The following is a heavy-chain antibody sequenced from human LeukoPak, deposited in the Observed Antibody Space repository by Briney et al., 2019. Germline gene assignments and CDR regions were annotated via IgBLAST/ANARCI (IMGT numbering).Heavy chain of an antibody. CDR1: GFTFDDYG. CDR2: ISSSSSYI. Sequence: GGSLRLSCAASGFTFDDYGMSWVRQAPGKGLEWVSSISSSSSYIYYADSVKGRFTISRDNAKNSLYLQMNSLRADDTAVYYCARDRLLYYYDSGPTGHFQHWGQGALVTV. J-gene: IGHJ1*01. CDR3: ARDRLLYYYDSGPTGHFQH. V-gene: IGHV3-21*01. D-gene: IGHD3-22*01.